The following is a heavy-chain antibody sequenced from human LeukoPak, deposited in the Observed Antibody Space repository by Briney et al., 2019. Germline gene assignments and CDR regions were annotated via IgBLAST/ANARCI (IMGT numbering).Heavy chain of an antibody. J-gene: IGHJ5*02. CDR1: GGSFSGYY. D-gene: IGHD2-2*01. CDR2: INHSGST. CDR3: ARRGIVVVPAAMGWFDP. Sequence: SETLSLTCAVCGGSFSGYYWSWIRQPPGKGLEWIGEINHSGSTNYNPSLKSRVTISVDTSKNQFSLKLSSVTAADTAVYYCARRGIVVVPAAMGWFDPWGQGTLVTVSS. V-gene: IGHV4-34*01.